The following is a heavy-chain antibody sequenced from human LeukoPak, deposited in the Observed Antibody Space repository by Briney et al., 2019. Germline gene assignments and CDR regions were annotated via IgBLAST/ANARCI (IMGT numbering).Heavy chain of an antibody. CDR2: ISGSGGST. CDR1: GFTFSSYA. D-gene: IGHD5-24*01. V-gene: IGHV3-23*01. J-gene: IGHJ3*02. CDR3: ARASGGDGYKDAFDI. Sequence: SGGSLRLSCAASGFTFSSYAMSWVRQAPGKGLEWVSAISGSGGSTYYADSVKGRFTISRDNSKNTLYLQMNSLRAEDTAAYYCARASGGDGYKDAFDIWGQGTMVTVSS.